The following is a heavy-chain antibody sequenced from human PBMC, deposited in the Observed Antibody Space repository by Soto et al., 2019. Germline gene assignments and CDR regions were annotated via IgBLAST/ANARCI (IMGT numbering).Heavy chain of an antibody. CDR2: ISGSGGST. J-gene: IGHJ6*02. CDR1: GFTFSSYA. Sequence: EVQLLESGGGLVQPGGSLRLSCAASGFTFSSYAMSWVRQAPGKGLEWVSAISGSGGSTYYADSMKGRFTISRDNSKHTLYLQMNSLRAEDTGVYYCAKGSWVRDPTIYYYYYGMDVWGQGTTVTVSS. V-gene: IGHV3-23*01. D-gene: IGHD3-10*01. CDR3: AKGSWVRDPTIYYYYYGMDV.